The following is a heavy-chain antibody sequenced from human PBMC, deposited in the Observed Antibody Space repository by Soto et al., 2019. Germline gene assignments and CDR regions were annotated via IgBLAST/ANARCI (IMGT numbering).Heavy chain of an antibody. J-gene: IGHJ5*02. CDR1: GFTFSSYG. V-gene: IGHV3-30*18. D-gene: IGHD6-19*01. Sequence: GGSLRLSCAASGFTFSSYGMHWVRQAPGKGLEWVAVISYDGSNKYYADSVKGRFTISRDNSKNTLYLQMNSLRAEDTAVYYCAKDLDTGVAVALHEYNWFGPWGQGTLVTVSS. CDR2: ISYDGSNK. CDR3: AKDLDTGVAVALHEYNWFGP.